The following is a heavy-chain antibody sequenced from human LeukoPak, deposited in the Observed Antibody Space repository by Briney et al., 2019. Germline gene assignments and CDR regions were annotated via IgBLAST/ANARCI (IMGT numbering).Heavy chain of an antibody. CDR1: GFTFRSYG. J-gene: IGHJ4*02. CDR2: ISYDGTNK. CDR3: AKASWSGYHLDY. V-gene: IGHV3-30*18. Sequence: GGSLRLSCAASGFTFRSYGMHWVRQAPGKGLDWVAVISYDGTNKYYADSVKGRFTISRDNSKNTLYLQMNSLRAEDTAVYYCAKASWSGYHLDYWGQGTLVTVSS. D-gene: IGHD3-3*01.